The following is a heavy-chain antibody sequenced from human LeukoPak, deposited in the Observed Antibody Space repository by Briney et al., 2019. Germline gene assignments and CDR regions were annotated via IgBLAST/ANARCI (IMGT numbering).Heavy chain of an antibody. CDR3: ARVSTSGYRDWLDP. J-gene: IGHJ5*02. D-gene: IGHD3-9*01. CDR2: IYPKSGGT. Sequence: ASVKVSCKASGYTFADYYIHWVRQAPGQGLEWMGWIYPKSGGTNSAQKFQGRVTMTRDTSISTAYVELSRLKFDDTAVYYCARVSTSGYRDWLDPWGQGTLVTVPS. V-gene: IGHV1-2*02. CDR1: GYTFADYY.